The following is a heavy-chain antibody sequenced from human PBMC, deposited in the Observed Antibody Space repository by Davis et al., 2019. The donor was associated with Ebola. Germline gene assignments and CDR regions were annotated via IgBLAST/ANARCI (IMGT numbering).Heavy chain of an antibody. V-gene: IGHV3-64*01. Sequence: PGGSLRLSCAASGFTFSSYAMHWVRQAPGKGLEYVSAISSNGGSTYYANSVQGRFTISRDNSKNTLYLQMGSLRAEDMAVYYCARAWVGYCTNGVCLAHYYGMDVWGQGTTVTVSS. CDR3: ARAWVGYCTNGVCLAHYYGMDV. J-gene: IGHJ6*02. CDR2: ISSNGGST. D-gene: IGHD2-8*01. CDR1: GFTFSSYA.